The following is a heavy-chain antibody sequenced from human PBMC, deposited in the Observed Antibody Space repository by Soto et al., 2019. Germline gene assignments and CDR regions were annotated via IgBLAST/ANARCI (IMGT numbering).Heavy chain of an antibody. J-gene: IGHJ4*02. CDR2: ISSSSSTI. D-gene: IGHD3-10*01. CDR1: GFTFSSYS. CDR3: ARAVDLLLWFGESPYYFDY. Sequence: GGSLRLSCAASGFTFSSYSMNWVRQAPGKGLEWVSYISSSSSTIYYADSVKGRFTISRDNAKNSLYLQMNSLRAEDTAVYYCARAVDLLLWFGESPYYFDYWGQGTLVTVSS. V-gene: IGHV3-48*01.